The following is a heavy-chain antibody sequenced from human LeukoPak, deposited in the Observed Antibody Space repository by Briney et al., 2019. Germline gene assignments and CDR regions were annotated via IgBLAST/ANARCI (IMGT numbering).Heavy chain of an antibody. CDR3: ARHLSGSAMAHYFDF. J-gene: IGHJ4*02. CDR2: ISSSSSTI. V-gene: IGHV3-48*04. Sequence: GGSLRFSCAASGFTFSSYSMNWVRQAPGKGLEWVSYISSSSSTIYYADSVKGRFTISRDNAKNSLYLQMNSLRAEDTAVYYCARHLSGSAMAHYFDFWGQGTAVTVSS. D-gene: IGHD2-2*01. CDR1: GFTFSSYS.